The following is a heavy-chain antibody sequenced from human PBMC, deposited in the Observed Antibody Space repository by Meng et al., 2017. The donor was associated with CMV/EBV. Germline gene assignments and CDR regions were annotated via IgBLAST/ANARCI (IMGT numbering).Heavy chain of an antibody. J-gene: IGHJ5*02. CDR3: ARENGRGSGWFDP. CDR1: GGTFSSYA. D-gene: IGHD2-15*01. Sequence: SVKVSCKASGGTFSSYAISWVRQAPGQGLEWMGGIIPILGIANYAQKFQGRVTITADKSTSTAYMELSSLRSEDTAVYYCARENGRGSGWFDPWGQGTLVPSPQ. V-gene: IGHV1-69*10. CDR2: IIPILGIA.